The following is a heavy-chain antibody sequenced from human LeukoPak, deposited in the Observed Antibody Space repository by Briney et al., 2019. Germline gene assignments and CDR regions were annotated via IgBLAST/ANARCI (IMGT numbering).Heavy chain of an antibody. CDR2: ISAYNGNT. V-gene: IGHV1-18*01. D-gene: IGHD5-18*01. J-gene: IGHJ6*02. CDR3: ARGHTAMVYSYYYYGMDV. CDR1: GYTFTSYG. Sequence: ASVKDSCKASGYTFTSYGISWVRQAPGQGLEWMGWISAYNGNTNYAQKLQGRVTMTTDTSTSTAYMELRSLRSDDTAVYYCARGHTAMVYSYYYYGMDVWGQGTTVTVSS.